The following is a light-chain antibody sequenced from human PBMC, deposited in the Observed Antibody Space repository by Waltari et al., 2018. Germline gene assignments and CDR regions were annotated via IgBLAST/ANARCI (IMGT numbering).Light chain of an antibody. CDR1: QDIRNW. CDR3: QQANRFPIT. V-gene: IGKV1-12*01. Sequence: DIQMTQSPSSVSASVGDSVPMTCRASQDIRNWLAWYQQKPGKAPNLLIYATSSLQTGVPSRFSGSGSGTEFTLTISSLQPEDFATYYCQQANRFPITFGPGTKVDFK. CDR2: ATS. J-gene: IGKJ3*01.